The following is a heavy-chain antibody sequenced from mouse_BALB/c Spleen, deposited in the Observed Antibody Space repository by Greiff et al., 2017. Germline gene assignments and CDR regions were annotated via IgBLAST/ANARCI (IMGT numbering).Heavy chain of an antibody. Sequence: EVQLQQSGAELVRSGASVKLSCTASGFNIKDYYMHWVKQRPEQGLEWIGWIDPENGDTEYAPKFQGKATMTADTSSNTAYLQLSSLTSEDTAVYYCNGFYEGSDAMDYWGQGTSVTVSS. CDR1: GFNIKDYY. CDR3: NGFYEGSDAMDY. D-gene: IGHD2-1*01. V-gene: IGHV14-4*02. CDR2: IDPENGDT. J-gene: IGHJ4*01.